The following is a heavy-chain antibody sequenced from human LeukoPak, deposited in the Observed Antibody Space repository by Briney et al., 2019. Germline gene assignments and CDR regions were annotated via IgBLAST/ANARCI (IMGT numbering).Heavy chain of an antibody. CDR3: ATIVVVPAASVDV. D-gene: IGHD2-2*01. Sequence: GGSLRLSCAVSGFTFTNAWMSWVRQAPGKGLEWVSAISGSGGSTYYADSVKGRFTISRDNSKNTLYLQMNSLRAEDTAVYYCATIVVVPAASVDVWGQGTTVTVSS. J-gene: IGHJ6*02. V-gene: IGHV3-23*01. CDR2: ISGSGGST. CDR1: GFTFTNAW.